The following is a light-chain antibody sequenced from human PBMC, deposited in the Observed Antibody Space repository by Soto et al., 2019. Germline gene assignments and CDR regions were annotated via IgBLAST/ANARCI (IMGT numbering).Light chain of an antibody. CDR2: AAS. CDR3: QQDFRPPLT. J-gene: IGKJ3*01. CDR1: QSVSNY. Sequence: DIQMTQSPSSLSASVGDRVTITCRASQSVSNYLNWYQQKPGKAPTLLIYAASTLQSGVPSRISGSGSGTDFTLTISSLQPEDFATYYCQQDFRPPLTFGPGTKVDIK. V-gene: IGKV1-39*01.